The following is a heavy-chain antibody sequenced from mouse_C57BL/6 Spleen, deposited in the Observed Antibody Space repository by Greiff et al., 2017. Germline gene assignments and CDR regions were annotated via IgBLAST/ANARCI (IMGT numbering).Heavy chain of an antibody. CDR2: IHPNSGST. V-gene: IGHV1-64*01. CDR1: GYTFTSYW. J-gene: IGHJ2*01. Sequence: QVQLQQPGAELVKPGASVKLSCKASGYTFTSYWMHWVKQRPGQGLEWIGMIHPNSGSTNYNEKFKSKATLTVDKSSSAAYMQLSSLTSEDSAVYYCAREADGNPYFDYWGQGTTLTVSS. CDR3: AREADGNPYFDY. D-gene: IGHD2-1*01.